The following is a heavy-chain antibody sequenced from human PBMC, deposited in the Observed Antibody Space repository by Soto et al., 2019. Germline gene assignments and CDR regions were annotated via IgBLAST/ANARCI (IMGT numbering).Heavy chain of an antibody. V-gene: IGHV3-30*18. CDR1: GFTFNIYG. J-gene: IGHJ4*02. CDR2: ISYDGRNQ. Sequence: GGSLRLSCAASGFTFNIYGMHWVRQAPDKGLEWVALISYDGRNQYYADTVKGRFTISRDNSKNTPFLQMNSLRADDPAVYYCAKDQASGQGSFDSWGQGTLVTVSS. CDR3: AKDQASGQGSFDS.